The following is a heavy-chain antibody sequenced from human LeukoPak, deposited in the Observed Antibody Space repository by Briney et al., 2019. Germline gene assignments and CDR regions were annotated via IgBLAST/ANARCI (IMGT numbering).Heavy chain of an antibody. V-gene: IGHV3-21*01. Sequence: GGSLRLSCAASGFTFSSYSMNWVRQAPGKGLEWVSSISSSSYIYYADSVKGRFTISRDNAKNSLYLQMNSLRAEDTAVYYWAKDWGVGSGGSFDIWGQGTMVTVSS. CDR2: ISSSSYI. CDR3: AKDWGVGSGGSFDI. D-gene: IGHD3-10*01. J-gene: IGHJ3*02. CDR1: GFTFSSYS.